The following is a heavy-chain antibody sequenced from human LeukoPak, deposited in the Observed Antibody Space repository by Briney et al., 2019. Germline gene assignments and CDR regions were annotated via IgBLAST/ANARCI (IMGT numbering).Heavy chain of an antibody. V-gene: IGHV1-2*06. CDR3: ARRGASDYGDYDWYFDL. D-gene: IGHD4-17*01. CDR2: INPNSGGT. Sequence: ASVKVSCKASGYTFTGYYMHWVRQAPGQGLEWMGRINPNSGGTNYAQKFQGRVTMTRDTSIGTAYMELSRLRSDDTAVYYCARRGASDYGDYDWYFDLWGRGTLVTVSS. J-gene: IGHJ2*01. CDR1: GYTFTGYY.